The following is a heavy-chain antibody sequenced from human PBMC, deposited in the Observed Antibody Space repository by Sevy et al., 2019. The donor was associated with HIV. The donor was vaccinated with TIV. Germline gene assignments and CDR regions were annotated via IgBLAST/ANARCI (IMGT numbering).Heavy chain of an antibody. V-gene: IGHV3-15*05. J-gene: IGHJ4*02. CDR1: GFTFSKAW. Sequence: GGSLRLSCAASGFTFSKAWMNWVRQAPGKGLEWVGRIKSKTDAGTTDYAASVKGRFTISRDDSKNTLYLQMNSLKTDDTAVYYCTTKKDFWSGYFYFGYWGQGTLVTVSS. D-gene: IGHD3-3*01. CDR2: IKSKTDAGTT. CDR3: TTKKDFWSGYFYFGY.